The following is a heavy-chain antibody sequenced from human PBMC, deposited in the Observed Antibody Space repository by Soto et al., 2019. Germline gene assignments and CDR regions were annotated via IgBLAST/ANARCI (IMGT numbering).Heavy chain of an antibody. V-gene: IGHV1-69*01. Sequence: QVQLVQSGAEVKKPGSSVKVSCKASGGTFSSYAISWVRQAPGQGLEWMGGIIPIFGTANYAQKFQGRVTITADESTRTAYMELSSLRSEDTAVYYCASALRVATVVTFYFDYWGQGTLVTVSS. CDR2: IIPIFGTA. CDR3: ASALRVATVVTFYFDY. D-gene: IGHD4-17*01. CDR1: GGTFSSYA. J-gene: IGHJ4*02.